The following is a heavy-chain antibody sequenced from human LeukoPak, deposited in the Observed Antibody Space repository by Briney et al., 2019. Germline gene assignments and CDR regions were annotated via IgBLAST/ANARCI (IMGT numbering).Heavy chain of an antibody. D-gene: IGHD6-13*01. CDR3: ARGSIGLWFDP. V-gene: IGHV3-30*04. CDR1: GFTISIYA. J-gene: IGHJ5*02. Sequence: GGSLRLSCAASGFTISIYAMHWVRQAPGKGLEWVAVISYDGSNKFYADSVKGRFTISRDNSKNTMYLQMNSLRPEDTAVYYCARGSIGLWFDPWGQGTLVTVSS. CDR2: ISYDGSNK.